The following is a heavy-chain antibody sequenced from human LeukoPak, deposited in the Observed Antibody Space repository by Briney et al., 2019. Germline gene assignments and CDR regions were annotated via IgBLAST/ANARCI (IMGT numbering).Heavy chain of an antibody. D-gene: IGHD6-19*01. Sequence: GGSLRLSCAASGFTFSSYAMSWVRQAPGKGLEWVSAISGSGGSTYYADSVKGRFTISRDNSKHTLYLQMNSLRAEDTAVYYCAKDSQYSSGWGFTDYWGQGTLVTVSS. J-gene: IGHJ4*02. V-gene: IGHV3-23*01. CDR3: AKDSQYSSGWGFTDY. CDR2: ISGSGGST. CDR1: GFTFSSYA.